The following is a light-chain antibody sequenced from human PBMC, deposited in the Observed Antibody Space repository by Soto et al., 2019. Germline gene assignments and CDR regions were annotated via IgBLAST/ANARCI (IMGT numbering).Light chain of an antibody. CDR3: QQSYSTPYT. CDR1: QSISSY. Sequence: DLQMTQSPSSLSASVGDRVTITCRASQSISSYLNWYQQKPGKAPKRLIYAASRLQSGVPSRFSGSGAGTDFTLTISSLQPEDFATYYCQQSYSTPYTFGQGTKLEIK. V-gene: IGKV1-39*01. CDR2: AAS. J-gene: IGKJ2*01.